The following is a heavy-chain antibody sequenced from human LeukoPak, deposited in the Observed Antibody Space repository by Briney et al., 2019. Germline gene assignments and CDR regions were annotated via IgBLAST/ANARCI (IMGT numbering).Heavy chain of an antibody. CDR3: ARDLPSTSNWELDY. CDR2: INPNSGGS. CDR1: GYTFIDYY. V-gene: IGHV1-2*06. Sequence: ASVKVSCKASGYTFIDYYIHWVRQAPGQGLEWMRRINPNSGGSNYAQNFQGRVTMTRDTSISTAYMELSRLRSDDTAVYYCARDLPSTSNWELDYWGQGTLVTVSS. D-gene: IGHD7-27*01. J-gene: IGHJ4*02.